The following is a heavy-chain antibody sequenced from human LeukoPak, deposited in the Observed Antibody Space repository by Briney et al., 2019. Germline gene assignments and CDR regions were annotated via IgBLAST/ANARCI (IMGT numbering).Heavy chain of an antibody. V-gene: IGHV4-4*07. Sequence: SETLSLTCTVSGGSISYYYWNWIRQPAGKGLEWLGRIYTSGNTYYNPSLKSRVTMSVDTSKNQFSLKLSSVTAADTAVYYCARGGYYGSGNDFRFDPWGQGTLVTVSS. CDR1: GGSISYYY. J-gene: IGHJ5*02. CDR2: IYTSGNT. CDR3: ARGGYYGSGNDFRFDP. D-gene: IGHD3-10*01.